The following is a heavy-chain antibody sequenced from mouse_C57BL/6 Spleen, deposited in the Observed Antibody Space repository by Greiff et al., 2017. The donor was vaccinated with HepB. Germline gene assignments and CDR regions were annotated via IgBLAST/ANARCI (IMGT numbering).Heavy chain of an antibody. D-gene: IGHD1-1*01. CDR3: ARWAFYGSSYAMDY. J-gene: IGHJ4*01. Sequence: DVQLQESGPELVKPGASVKIPCKASGYTFTDYNMDWVKQSHGKSLEWIGDINPNNGGTIYNQKFKGKATLTVDKSSSTAYMELRSLTSEDTAVYYCARWAFYGSSYAMDYWGQGTSVTVSS. V-gene: IGHV1-18*01. CDR2: INPNNGGT. CDR1: GYTFTDYN.